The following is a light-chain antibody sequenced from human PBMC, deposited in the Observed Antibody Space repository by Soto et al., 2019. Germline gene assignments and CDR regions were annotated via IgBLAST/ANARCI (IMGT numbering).Light chain of an antibody. CDR1: QNIINY. CDR2: AAS. J-gene: IGKJ1*01. Sequence: DIQMTQSPSSLSASVRDRVTITCRASQNIINYLNWYQQKPGRAPKILIYAASNLQNGVPSRFSGGGSGTDFTLTITSLQPEDFATYYCQQSYSSPWTFGQGTKVDIK. V-gene: IGKV1-39*01. CDR3: QQSYSSPWT.